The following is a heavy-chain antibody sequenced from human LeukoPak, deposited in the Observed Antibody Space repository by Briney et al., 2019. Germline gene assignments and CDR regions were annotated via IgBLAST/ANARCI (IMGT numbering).Heavy chain of an antibody. V-gene: IGHV1-2*02. Sequence: ASVKVSCKASGYPFIGNYIHWVRQAPGQGLEWMGWINPNSGGTQYSQKFQGRVTLTRDTSITTGYMELSGLTSDDTAVYYCASLSYYDLSGYFYWGQGTLVTVPP. CDR1: GYPFIGNY. D-gene: IGHD3-22*01. CDR2: INPNSGGT. CDR3: ASLSYYDLSGYFY. J-gene: IGHJ4*02.